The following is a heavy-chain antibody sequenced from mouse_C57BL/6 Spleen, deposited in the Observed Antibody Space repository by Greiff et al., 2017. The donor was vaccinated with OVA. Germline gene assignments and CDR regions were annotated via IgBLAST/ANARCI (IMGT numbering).Heavy chain of an antibody. J-gene: IGHJ2*01. V-gene: IGHV1-82*01. CDR1: GYAFSSSW. CDR3: ARSASFPHFDY. D-gene: IGHD3-1*01. CDR2: IYPGDGDT. Sequence: QVQLKQSGPELVKPGASVKISCKASGYAFSSSWMNWVKQRPGKGLEWIGRIYPGDGDTNYNGKFKGKATLTADKSSSTAYMQLSSLTSEDSAVYFCARSASFPHFDYWGQGTTLTVSS.